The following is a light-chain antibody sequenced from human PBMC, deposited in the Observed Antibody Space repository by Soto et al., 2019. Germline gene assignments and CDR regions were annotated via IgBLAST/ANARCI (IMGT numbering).Light chain of an antibody. CDR3: QQYKNGWT. CDR1: QSVSNNY. J-gene: IGKJ1*01. CDR2: GAS. V-gene: IGKV3-20*01. Sequence: ELVLTQSPGTLSMSPGARATLSCRASQSVSNNYLAWYQQKPGQAPRLLIYGASNRATGIPDRFSGSGSGTEFTLTISSLQSEDFAVYYCQQYKNGWTFGKGIKVDIK.